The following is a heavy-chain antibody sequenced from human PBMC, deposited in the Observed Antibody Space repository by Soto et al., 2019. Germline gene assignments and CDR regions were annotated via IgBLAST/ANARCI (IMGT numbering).Heavy chain of an antibody. Sequence: EVQLVESGGGLVQPGRSLRLSCAASGFTFDDYAMPWVRQAPGKGLEWVSGISWNSGSIGSADSVKGRFTISRANAKNSLYLQMNSLRAEDTALYYCAKVGCSSTSCYALDYWGQGTLVTVSS. D-gene: IGHD2-2*01. J-gene: IGHJ4*02. V-gene: IGHV3-9*01. CDR3: AKVGCSSTSCYALDY. CDR1: GFTFDDYA. CDR2: ISWNSGSI.